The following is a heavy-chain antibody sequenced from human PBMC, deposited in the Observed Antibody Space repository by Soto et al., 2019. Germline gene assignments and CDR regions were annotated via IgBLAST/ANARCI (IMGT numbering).Heavy chain of an antibody. D-gene: IGHD3-3*01. Sequence: QVQLVQSGAEVKKPGASVKVSCKASGYTFTSYGISWVRQAPGQGLEWMGWISAYNGNTNYAQKLQGRVTMTTDTSTSTAYMELRSLRSDDTAVYYCARDRNYDFWSGYNYYYYYGMDVWGQGTTVTVSS. CDR1: GYTFTSYG. CDR3: ARDRNYDFWSGYNYYYYYGMDV. J-gene: IGHJ6*02. V-gene: IGHV1-18*01. CDR2: ISAYNGNT.